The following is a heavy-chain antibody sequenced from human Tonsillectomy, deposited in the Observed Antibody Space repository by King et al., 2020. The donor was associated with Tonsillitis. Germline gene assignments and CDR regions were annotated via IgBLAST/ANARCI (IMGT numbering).Heavy chain of an antibody. CDR1: GFTFGDYT. CDR3: TRVVDTAMGHIDY. V-gene: IGHV3-49*03. D-gene: IGHD5-18*01. CDR2: IRSKDYGGTT. Sequence: GQLVQSGGGLVQPGRSLRLSCPASGFTFGDYTMSWFRQAPGKGLEWVGFIRSKDYGGTTEYAASVKGRFTISRDDSKSIAYLQMNSLKTEDTAVYYCTRVVDTAMGHIDYWGQGTLVTVSS. J-gene: IGHJ4*02.